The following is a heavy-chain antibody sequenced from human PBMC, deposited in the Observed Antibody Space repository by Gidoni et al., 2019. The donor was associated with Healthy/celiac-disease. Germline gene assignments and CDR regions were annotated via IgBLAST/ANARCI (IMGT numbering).Heavy chain of an antibody. CDR1: GGSISSSSYY. Sequence: QLQLQESGPGLVKPSETLSLTCTVPGGSISSSSYYWGWIRQPPGKGLEWIGSIYYSGSTYYNPSLKSRVTISVDTPKNQFSLKLSSVTAADTAVYYCARAGGSGSYYNFVDYWGQGTLVTVS. D-gene: IGHD3-10*01. J-gene: IGHJ4*02. CDR3: ARAGGSGSYYNFVDY. V-gene: IGHV4-39*07. CDR2: IYYSGST.